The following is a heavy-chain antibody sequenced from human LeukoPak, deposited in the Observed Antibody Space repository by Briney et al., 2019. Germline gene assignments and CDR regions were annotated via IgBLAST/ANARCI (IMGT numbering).Heavy chain of an antibody. J-gene: IGHJ3*02. Sequence: GESLKISCKGSGYSFTSYWIGWVRQMPGKGLEWMGIIYPGDSDTRYSPSFQGQVTVSADKSISTAYLQRSSLKASDTAMYYCARPDYYDSSGYYQADAFDIWGQGTMVTVSS. CDR1: GYSFTSYW. D-gene: IGHD3-22*01. CDR3: ARPDYYDSSGYYQADAFDI. V-gene: IGHV5-51*01. CDR2: IYPGDSDT.